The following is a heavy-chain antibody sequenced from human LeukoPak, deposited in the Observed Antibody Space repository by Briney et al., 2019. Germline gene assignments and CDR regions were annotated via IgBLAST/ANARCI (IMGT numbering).Heavy chain of an antibody. D-gene: IGHD1-26*01. Sequence: GASVKVSCKASGGTFSSYAISWVRQAPGQGLEWMGRIIPIFGTANYAQKFQSRVTITTDESTSTAYMELSSLRSEDTAVYYCARDEEWELLLNYWGQGTLVTVSS. CDR3: ARDEEWELLLNY. CDR1: GGTFSSYA. J-gene: IGHJ4*02. CDR2: IIPIFGTA. V-gene: IGHV1-69*05.